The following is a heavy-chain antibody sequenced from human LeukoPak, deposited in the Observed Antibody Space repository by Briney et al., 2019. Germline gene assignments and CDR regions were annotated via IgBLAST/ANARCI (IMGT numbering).Heavy chain of an antibody. CDR2: IYPGDSDT. D-gene: IGHD3-10*01. V-gene: IGHV5-51*01. Sequence: GESLKISCKGSGYSFSNYWIGWVRQMPGKGLEWMGIIYPGDSDTRYSPSSQGQVTISADKSISTAYLQWSSLKASDTAMYYCARVGPLVELLWFGELSYFDYWGQGTLVTVSS. CDR1: GYSFSNYW. CDR3: ARVGPLVELLWFGELSYFDY. J-gene: IGHJ4*02.